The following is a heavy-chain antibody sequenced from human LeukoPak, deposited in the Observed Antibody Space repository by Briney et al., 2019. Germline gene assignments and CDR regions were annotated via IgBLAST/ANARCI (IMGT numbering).Heavy chain of an antibody. Sequence: SETLSLSCTFAGGSTSSRGYFLGWIRQPPGEGLEWIGSIPYSGSTYYNPSLKSRITISVDTPKNQFSLKLNSVPAADTAVYYCARRGSAWAYFDYWGQGTLVTVSS. CDR1: GGSTSSRGYF. V-gene: IGHV4-39*01. J-gene: IGHJ4*02. CDR3: ARRGSAWAYFDY. D-gene: IGHD6-19*01. CDR2: IPYSGST.